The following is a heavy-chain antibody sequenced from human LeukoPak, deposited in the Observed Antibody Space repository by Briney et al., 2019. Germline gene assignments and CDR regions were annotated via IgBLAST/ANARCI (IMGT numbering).Heavy chain of an antibody. D-gene: IGHD3-22*01. CDR3: AKEDVVVITIRYFQH. J-gene: IGHJ1*01. Sequence: GGSLRLSCAASGFTFSSYGMHWVRQAPGKGLEWVAVISYDGSNKYYADSVKGRFTISRDNSKNTLYLQMNSLRTEDTAIYYCAKEDVVVITIRYFQHWDQGTLVTVSS. V-gene: IGHV3-30*18. CDR1: GFTFSSYG. CDR2: ISYDGSNK.